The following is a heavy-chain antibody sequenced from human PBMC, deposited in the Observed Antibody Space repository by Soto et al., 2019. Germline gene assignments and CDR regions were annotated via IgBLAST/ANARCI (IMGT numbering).Heavy chain of an antibody. V-gene: IGHV3-66*01. Sequence: ESGGGLVQPGGSLRLSCAASGFTVSSNYMSWVRQAPGKGLEWVSVIYSGGSTYYADSVKGRFTISRDNSKNTLYLQMNSLRAEDTAVYYCARVPSYCSSTSCYVNWYFDLWGRGTLVTVSS. CDR1: GFTVSSNY. J-gene: IGHJ2*01. CDR3: ARVPSYCSSTSCYVNWYFDL. CDR2: IYSGGST. D-gene: IGHD2-2*01.